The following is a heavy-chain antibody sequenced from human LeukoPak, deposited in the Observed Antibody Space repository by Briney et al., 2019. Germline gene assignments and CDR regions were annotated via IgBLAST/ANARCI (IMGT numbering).Heavy chain of an antibody. CDR1: GGSISNTNW. J-gene: IGHJ3*02. CDR3: ARQLGGRAFDI. Sequence: SETLSLTCGVSGGSISNTNWWSWIRQPAGKGLEWIGRIYPSGNTNYNPSLTSRVTMSVDTSKIQLSLKLSSVTAADTAVYYCARQLGGRAFDIWGQGTMVTVSS. D-gene: IGHD3-16*01. V-gene: IGHV4-4*07. CDR2: IYPSGNT.